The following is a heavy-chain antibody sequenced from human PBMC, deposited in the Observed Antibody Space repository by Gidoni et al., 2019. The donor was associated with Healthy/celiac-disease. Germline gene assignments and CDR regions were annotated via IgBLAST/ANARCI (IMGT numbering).Heavy chain of an antibody. D-gene: IGHD1-1*01. CDR2: INPNSSGT. CDR3: AREEGGTTRTFDD. V-gene: IGHV1-2*06. Sequence: QVQLVQSGAEVQKPGASVKVSCKPSGYTFTGYYMHWVRQAPGQGLEWMGRINPNSSGTNYAQKFQGRVTMTRDTSIRTAYMELSRLRSDDTAVYYCAREEGGTTRTFDDWGQGTLVTVSS. J-gene: IGHJ4*02. CDR1: GYTFTGYY.